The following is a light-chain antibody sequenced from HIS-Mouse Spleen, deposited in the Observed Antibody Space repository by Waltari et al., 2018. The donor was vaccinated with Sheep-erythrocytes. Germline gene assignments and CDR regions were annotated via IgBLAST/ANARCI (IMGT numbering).Light chain of an antibody. J-gene: IGKJ3*01. CDR1: QSLLHSNGYIY. Sequence: DIVMTQSPLSLPVTPGEPASISCRSSQSLLHSNGYIYLDWYLQKPGQSPQLLIYLGSNRASGVPDRFSGSGSGTDFTLKISRVEAEDVGVYYCMQALQTPIFTFGPGTKVDIK. CDR2: LGS. V-gene: IGKV2-28*01. CDR3: MQALQTPIFT.